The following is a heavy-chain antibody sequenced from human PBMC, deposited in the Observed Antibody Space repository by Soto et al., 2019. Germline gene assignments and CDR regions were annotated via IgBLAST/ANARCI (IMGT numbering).Heavy chain of an antibody. CDR1: GYSFTSYL. V-gene: IGHV5-51*01. CDR3: ARHTWSIVATTDTLDI. D-gene: IGHD5-12*01. J-gene: IGHJ3*02. CDR2: IYPGDSDT. Sequence: GESLKISCQGSGYSFTSYLIGWVRQMPGKGLEWMGIIYPGDSDTRYSPSFQGQVTISADKSISTAYLQWSSLKASDTAMYYCARHTWSIVATTDTLDIWGQGTMVTVSS.